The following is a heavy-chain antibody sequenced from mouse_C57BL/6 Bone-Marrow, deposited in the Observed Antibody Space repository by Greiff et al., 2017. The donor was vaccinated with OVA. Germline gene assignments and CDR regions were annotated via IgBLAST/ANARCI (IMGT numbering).Heavy chain of an antibody. D-gene: IGHD1-1*01. CDR2: IYPRSGNT. CDR3: ARWDYYGSSYGY. Sequence: VQLQQSGAELARPGASVKLSCKASGYTFTSYGISWVKQRTGQGLEWIGEIYPRSGNTYYNEKFKGKATLTADKSSSTAYMELRSLTSEDSAVDFCARWDYYGSSYGYWGQGTTLTVSS. V-gene: IGHV1-81*01. CDR1: GYTFTSYG. J-gene: IGHJ2*01.